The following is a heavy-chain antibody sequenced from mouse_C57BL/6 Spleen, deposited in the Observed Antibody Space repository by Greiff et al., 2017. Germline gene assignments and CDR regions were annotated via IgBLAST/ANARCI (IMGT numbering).Heavy chain of an antibody. V-gene: IGHV5-4*01. CDR2: ISDGGSYT. CDR1: GFTFSSYA. D-gene: IGHD1-1*01. Sequence: EVQLQESGGGLVKPGGSLKLSCAASGFTFSSYAMSWVRQTPEKRLEWVATISDGGSYTYYPDNVKGRFPISRDKAKNNLYMQMSHLKSEDTAMYYWARDVYYGSSYGYAMDYWGQGTSVTVSS. J-gene: IGHJ4*01. CDR3: ARDVYYGSSYGYAMDY.